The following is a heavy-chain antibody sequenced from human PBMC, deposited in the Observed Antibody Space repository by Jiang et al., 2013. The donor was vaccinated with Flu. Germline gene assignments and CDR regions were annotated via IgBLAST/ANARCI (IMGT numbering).Heavy chain of an antibody. J-gene: IGHJ3*02. D-gene: IGHD1-26*01. CDR2: INPNSGGT. V-gene: IGHV1-2*02. CDR3: ARDIELGWERHDAFDI. Sequence: GAEVKKPGASVKVSCKASGYTFTGYYIHWVRQAPGQGLEWMGWINPNSGGTNYAQKFQGRVTMTRDTSISTAYMELSRLRSDDTAVYYCARDIELGWERHDAFDIWGQGTMVTVSS. CDR1: GYTFTGYY.